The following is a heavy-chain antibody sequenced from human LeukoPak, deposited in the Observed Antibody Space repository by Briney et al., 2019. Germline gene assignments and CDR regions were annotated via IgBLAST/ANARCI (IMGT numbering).Heavy chain of an antibody. Sequence: SETLSLTCTVSGGSISSYHWSWIRQPPGKGLEWIGYIYTSGSTNYNPSLKSRVTISVDTSKDQFSLKLSPVTAADTAVYYCARSWRDCSSTSCREYYYYMDVWGKGTTVTVSS. CDR2: IYTSGST. D-gene: IGHD2-2*01. J-gene: IGHJ6*03. CDR3: ARSWRDCSSTSCREYYYYMDV. CDR1: GGSISSYH. V-gene: IGHV4-4*09.